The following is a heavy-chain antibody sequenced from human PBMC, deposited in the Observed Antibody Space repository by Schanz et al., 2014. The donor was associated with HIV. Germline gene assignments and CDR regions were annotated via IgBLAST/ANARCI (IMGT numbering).Heavy chain of an antibody. J-gene: IGHJ6*02. D-gene: IGHD6-19*01. CDR1: GFTFSTSW. Sequence: EVQLLESGGGLVQPGGSPRLSCAASGFTFSTSWMHWVRQAPGKGLVWVSRISSDGSSTSYADSVKGRFTISRDNAKNTLYLQMNSLRAEDTAVYFCARGSWYSGDWYDDLYYYDVDVWGQGTTVTVSS. CDR3: ARGSWYSGDWYDDLYYYDVDV. V-gene: IGHV3-74*02. CDR2: ISSDGSST.